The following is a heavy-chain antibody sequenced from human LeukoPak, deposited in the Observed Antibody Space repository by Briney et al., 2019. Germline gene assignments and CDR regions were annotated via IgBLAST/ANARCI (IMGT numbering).Heavy chain of an antibody. J-gene: IGHJ4*02. V-gene: IGHV1-18*01. CDR2: ISAYNGNT. CDR3: ARSGIAVAAVDQGYFDY. Sequence: AASVKVSCKASGYTFTSYGISWVRQAPGQGLEWMGWISAYNGNTNYAQKLQGRVTMTTDTSTGTAYMELRSLRSDDTAVYYCARSGIAVAAVDQGYFDYWGQGTLVTVSS. CDR1: GYTFTSYG. D-gene: IGHD6-19*01.